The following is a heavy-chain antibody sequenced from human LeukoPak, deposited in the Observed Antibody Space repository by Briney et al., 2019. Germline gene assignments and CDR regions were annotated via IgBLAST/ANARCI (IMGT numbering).Heavy chain of an antibody. D-gene: IGHD6-19*01. CDR2: ISYDGSNK. Sequence: GGSLRLSCAASGFTFSSYAMHWVRQAPGKGLEWVAVISYDGSNKYYADSVKGRFTISRDNSKNTLYLQMNSLRAEDTAVYYCARTEYSSGWYDYWGQGTLVTVSS. J-gene: IGHJ4*02. CDR1: GFTFSSYA. CDR3: ARTEYSSGWYDY. V-gene: IGHV3-30-3*01.